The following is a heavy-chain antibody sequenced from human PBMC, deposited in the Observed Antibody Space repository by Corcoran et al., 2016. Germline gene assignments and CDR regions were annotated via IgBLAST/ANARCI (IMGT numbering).Heavy chain of an antibody. D-gene: IGHD5-18*01. CDR1: GFTVSSNY. Sequence: EVQLVESGGGLIQPGGSLRLSCAASGFTVSSNYMSWVRQAPGKGLEWVSVIYSGGSTYYADSVKGRFTISRDNSKNTLYLKMNSLRAEETAVYYCAKVDTAMVYYYYGMDVWGQGTTVTVSS. CDR3: AKVDTAMVYYYYGMDV. V-gene: IGHV3-53*01. J-gene: IGHJ6*02. CDR2: IYSGGST.